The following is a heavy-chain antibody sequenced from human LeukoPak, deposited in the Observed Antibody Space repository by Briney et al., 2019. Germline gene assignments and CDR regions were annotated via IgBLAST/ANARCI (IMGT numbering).Heavy chain of an antibody. CDR2: MNPNSGNT. CDR3: ARGRPSLEWLSYYYYYMDV. CDR1: GYTFTSYD. V-gene: IGHV1-8*03. D-gene: IGHD3-3*01. Sequence: ASVKVSCKASGYTFTSYDINWVRQATGQRLEWMGWMNPNSGNTGYAQKFQGRVTITRNTSISTAYMELSSLRSEDTAVYYCARGRPSLEWLSYYYYYMDVWGKGTTVTVSS. J-gene: IGHJ6*03.